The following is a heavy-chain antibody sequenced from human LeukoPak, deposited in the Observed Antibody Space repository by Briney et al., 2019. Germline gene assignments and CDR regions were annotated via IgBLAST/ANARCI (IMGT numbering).Heavy chain of an antibody. CDR3: ASLQTPPGQLNYYDSSGYSPVAY. CDR2: ISSSSSYI. D-gene: IGHD3-22*01. Sequence: PGGSLRLSCAASGFTFSSYSMNWVRQAPGKGLEWVSSISSSSSYIYYADSVKGRFTISRDNAKNSLYLQMNSLRAEDTAVYYCASLQTPPGQLNYYDSSGYSPVAYWGQGTLVTVSS. CDR1: GFTFSSYS. J-gene: IGHJ4*02. V-gene: IGHV3-21*01.